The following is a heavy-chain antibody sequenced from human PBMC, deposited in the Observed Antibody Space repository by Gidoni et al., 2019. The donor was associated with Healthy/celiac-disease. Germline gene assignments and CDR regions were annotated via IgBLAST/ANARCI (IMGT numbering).Heavy chain of an antibody. V-gene: IGHV3-30*03. Sequence: QVQLVESGGGVVQPGRSLSLVCLASAFTFSSYGMHWVRQAPGKGLAWVAVISYDGNNEDHAVSVKGRFAISRDNSKNTLYLLMDSLRAEDTAVYYCARDQRSGWGPADYWGQGTLVTVSS. CDR2: ISYDGNNE. D-gene: IGHD6-19*01. CDR1: AFTFSSYG. CDR3: ARDQRSGWGPADY. J-gene: IGHJ4*02.